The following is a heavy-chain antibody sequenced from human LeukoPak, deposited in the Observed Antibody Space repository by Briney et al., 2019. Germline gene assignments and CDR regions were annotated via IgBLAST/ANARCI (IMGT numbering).Heavy chain of an antibody. D-gene: IGHD3-22*01. V-gene: IGHV3-23*01. CDR3: AKIGDSSGYLLSRFDY. J-gene: IGHJ4*02. CDR2: ITRGGAGT. Sequence: GGSLRLSCAASGLTFSGYAMSWVRQAPGKGLEWVSTITRGGAGTHYADSVKGRFTISRDNSKNTLYLQMNSLRAEDTAVYYCAKIGDSSGYLLSRFDYWGQGTLVTVSS. CDR1: GLTFSGYA.